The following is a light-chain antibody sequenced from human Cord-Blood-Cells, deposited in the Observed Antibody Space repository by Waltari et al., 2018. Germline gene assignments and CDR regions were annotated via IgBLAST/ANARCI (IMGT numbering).Light chain of an antibody. V-gene: IGLV3-21*04. J-gene: IGLJ1*01. CDR1: NIGRNS. CDR2: YDS. CDR3: QVWDSSSDHYV. Sequence: SYVLTQPPSVSAAPGNRATITCRGTNIGRNSLHWYQQKPGQAPVLVIYYDSDRPSGIPERFSGSNSGNTATLTISRVEAGDEADYYCQVWDSSSDHYVFGTGTKVTVL.